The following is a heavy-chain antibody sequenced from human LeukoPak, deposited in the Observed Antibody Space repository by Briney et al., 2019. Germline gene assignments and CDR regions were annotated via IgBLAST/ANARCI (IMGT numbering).Heavy chain of an antibody. D-gene: IGHD2-2*03. J-gene: IGHJ3*02. V-gene: IGHV3-23*01. CDR1: GFTFSVYD. CDR3: AQGGYFAFDM. CDR2: TSRSSGA. Sequence: QPGGSLRLSCVGSGFTFSVYDMQWVRQAPGKGLEWVSGTSRSSGAHYTDSVKGRFTISRDNSKDTLYLQMDSLRAEDTAVYYCAQGGYFAFDMWGQGTMVTVSS.